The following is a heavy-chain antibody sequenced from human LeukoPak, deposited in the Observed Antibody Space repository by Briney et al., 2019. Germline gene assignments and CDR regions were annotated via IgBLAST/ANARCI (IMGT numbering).Heavy chain of an antibody. CDR3: ASAPGDYFDY. J-gene: IGHJ4*02. Sequence: SVKVSCKASGGTFSSYAISWVRQAPGQGLEWMGRIIPILAIANYAQKFQSRVTITADKSTSTAYMELSSLRSEDTAVYYCASAPGDYFDYWGQGTLVTVSS. CDR1: GGTFSSYA. CDR2: IIPILAIA. V-gene: IGHV1-69*04.